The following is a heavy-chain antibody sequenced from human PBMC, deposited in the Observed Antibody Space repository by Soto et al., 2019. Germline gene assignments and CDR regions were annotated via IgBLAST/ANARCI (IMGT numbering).Heavy chain of an antibody. Sequence: QVQLVQSGAAVKKPGASVRVSCKSSGYTFTDYGITWVRQAPGQGLEWMGWINTYKGNINYAQRLQGRVTMTTDTSTSTAYMELRSLTSDDTAVYYCARERGGYKHFDYWGQGALVTVSS. D-gene: IGHD1-26*01. J-gene: IGHJ4*02. CDR2: INTYKGNI. V-gene: IGHV1-18*01. CDR3: ARERGGYKHFDY. CDR1: GYTFTDYG.